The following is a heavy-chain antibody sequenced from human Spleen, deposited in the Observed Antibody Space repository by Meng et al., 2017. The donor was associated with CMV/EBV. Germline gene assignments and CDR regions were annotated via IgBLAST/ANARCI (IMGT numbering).Heavy chain of an antibody. D-gene: IGHD2-21*01. CDR1: GFTFSDRG. CDR2: IRYDGNNK. Sequence: GESLKISCAASGFTFSDRGMHWVRQAPGKGLEWVAFIRYDGNNKYYADSVKGRFTISRDNSKHTLYLQMNSLKPEDTAIYYCAKTGLSDTAPDCWGQGTLVTVSS. J-gene: IGHJ4*02. V-gene: IGHV3-30*02. CDR3: AKTGLSDTAPDC.